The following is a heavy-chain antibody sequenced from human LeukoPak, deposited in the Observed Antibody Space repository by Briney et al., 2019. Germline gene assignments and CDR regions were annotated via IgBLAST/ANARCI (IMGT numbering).Heavy chain of an antibody. CDR2: IISYNGHT. V-gene: IGHV1-18*01. Sequence: ASVKVSCKASGYTFSTYGISWVRQAPGQRLEWMGWIISYNGHTNYAQKFQSRVTMTTDTSTSTAYMELTSLTSDDTAVYYCARDKDLGAVAGTFDYWGQGTLVTVSS. CDR1: GYTFSTYG. CDR3: ARDKDLGAVAGTFDY. D-gene: IGHD6-19*01. J-gene: IGHJ4*02.